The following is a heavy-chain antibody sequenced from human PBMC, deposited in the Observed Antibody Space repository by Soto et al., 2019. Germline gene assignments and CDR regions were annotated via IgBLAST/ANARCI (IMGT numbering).Heavy chain of an antibody. CDR2: IYYSGST. J-gene: IGHJ6*02. CDR3: AVTGYSSSWYFSRPYYYGMDV. Sequence: TSETLSLTCTVSGGSISSGGYYWSWIRQHPGKGLEWFGYIYYSGSTYYNPSLKSRVTISVDTSKNQFSLKLSSVTAADTAVYYCAVTGYSSSWYFSRPYYYGMDVWGQGTTVTVSS. V-gene: IGHV4-31*03. CDR1: GGSISSGGYY. D-gene: IGHD6-13*01.